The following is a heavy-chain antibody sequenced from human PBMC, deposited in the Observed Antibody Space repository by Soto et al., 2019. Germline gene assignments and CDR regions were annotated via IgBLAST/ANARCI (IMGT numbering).Heavy chain of an antibody. D-gene: IGHD3-10*01. CDR2: IYWDDDK. Sequence: QITLKESGPTLVKPTQTLTLTCTFSGFSLSTSGVGVGWIRQPPGKALEWLALIYWDDDKRYSPSLKSRLTITNDTSKNQVVLTMTNMDPVDTATYYCAHRPRGILLPNYWGQGTLVTVSS. CDR3: AHRPRGILLPNY. CDR1: GFSLSTSGVG. J-gene: IGHJ4*02. V-gene: IGHV2-5*02.